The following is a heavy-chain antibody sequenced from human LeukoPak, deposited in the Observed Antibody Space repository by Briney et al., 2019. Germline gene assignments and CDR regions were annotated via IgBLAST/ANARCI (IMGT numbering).Heavy chain of an antibody. V-gene: IGHV3-30*18. J-gene: IGHJ6*02. CDR3: AKDWGYDNGMDV. CDR2: ISNDGSNK. Sequence: GGSLRLSCAASGFTFSSYGMHWVRQAPGKGLEWVAVISNDGSNKYYADSVKGRFTISRDNSKNTLYLQMNSLRVEDTAVNSWAKDWGYDNGMDVWGQGTTVTVSS. CDR1: GFTFSSYG. D-gene: IGHD3-22*01.